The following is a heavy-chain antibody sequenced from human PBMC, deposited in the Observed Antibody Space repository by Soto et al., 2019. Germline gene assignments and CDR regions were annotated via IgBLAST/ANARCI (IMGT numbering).Heavy chain of an antibody. CDR1: GGSISSYY. J-gene: IGHJ4*02. D-gene: IGHD1-26*01. V-gene: IGHV4-59*08. CDR2: IYYSGST. CDR3: ARRYGGNLYY. Sequence: SETLSLTCTVSGGSISSYYWSCIRQPPGKGLEWIGYIYYSGSTNYNPSLKSRVTISVDTSKNQFSLKLSSVTAADTAVYYCARRYGGNLYYWGQGTLVTVSS.